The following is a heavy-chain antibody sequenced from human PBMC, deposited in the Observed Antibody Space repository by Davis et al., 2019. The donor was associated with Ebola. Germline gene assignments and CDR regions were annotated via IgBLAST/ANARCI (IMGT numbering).Heavy chain of an antibody. CDR2: ISSGSNRI. CDR1: GFTFSTYS. D-gene: IGHD4-17*01. J-gene: IGHJ4*02. Sequence: GGSLRLSCEASGFTFSTYSMNWVRQSPGNGLEWVSSISSGSNRIYYADSMRGRFTISRDNAKNSLYLQMNSLRVEDTAVYYCARRGPGYGDGYFDSWGQGILVTVSS. CDR3: ARRGPGYGDGYFDS. V-gene: IGHV3-21*04.